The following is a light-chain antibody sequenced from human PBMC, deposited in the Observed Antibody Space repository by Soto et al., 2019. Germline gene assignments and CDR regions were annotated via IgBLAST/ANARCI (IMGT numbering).Light chain of an antibody. V-gene: IGKV1-39*01. Sequence: IQITQSPSSLSASLGDIGTITCRASHRIISYLNWYQQKPGKAPKLLIYAAPSLPSGVPSRSSGSGSGTDFTLTISSLQLEDFATYYCHQSYSTPRTFGQGTKVDIK. CDR2: AAP. CDR1: HRIISY. J-gene: IGKJ1*01. CDR3: HQSYSTPRT.